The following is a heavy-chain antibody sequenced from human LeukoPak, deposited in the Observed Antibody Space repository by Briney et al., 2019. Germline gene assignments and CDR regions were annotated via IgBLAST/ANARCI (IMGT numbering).Heavy chain of an antibody. CDR3: AKDFRYCAGSDCYGWFDP. CDR2: IHTSGDKT. Sequence: GGSPRLSCAASGFTYSNYAMNWVRQAPGKGLEWVSSIHTSGDKTYYADSVKGRFTISRDNSKNTLYLQMNSLRAGDTAMYFCAKDFRYCAGSDCYGWFDPWGQGTLVTVSS. J-gene: IGHJ5*02. CDR1: GFTYSNYA. D-gene: IGHD2-21*02. V-gene: IGHV3-23*01.